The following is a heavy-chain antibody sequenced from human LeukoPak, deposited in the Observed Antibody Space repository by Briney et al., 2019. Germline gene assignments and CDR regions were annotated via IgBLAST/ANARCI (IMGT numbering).Heavy chain of an antibody. CDR1: GLTFSSYS. J-gene: IGHJ4*02. CDR2: ITRSNYI. D-gene: IGHD6-19*01. Sequence: GGSLRLSCAASGLTFSSYSMNWVRQAPGKGLEWVSSITRSNYIYYADSVKGRFTISRDNAKNSLYLQMNSLRAEDTAVYYCARGSSGWYGIDYWGQGALVNVSS. CDR3: ARGSSGWYGIDY. V-gene: IGHV3-21*06.